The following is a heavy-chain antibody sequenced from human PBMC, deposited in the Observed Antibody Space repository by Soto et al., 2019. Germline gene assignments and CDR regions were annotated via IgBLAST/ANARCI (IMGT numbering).Heavy chain of an antibody. CDR1: GGTFTSYA. CDR2: IIPGFDTT. CDR3: ARDQGLFVHTGMVIDFFGMDV. J-gene: IGHJ6*02. V-gene: IGHV1-69*18. Sequence: QVHLVQSGAEVRKPGSSVKVSCTTSGGTFTSYAITWVRQAPGQGLQWMGRIIPGFDTTFYAQKFQGRVTITADEATDSAYMELRSLRSDDTAVYYCARDQGLFVHTGMVIDFFGMDVWGPGTTVTVSS. D-gene: IGHD3-10*02.